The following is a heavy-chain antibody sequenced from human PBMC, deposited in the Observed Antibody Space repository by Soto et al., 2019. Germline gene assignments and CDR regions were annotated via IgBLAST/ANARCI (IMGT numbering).Heavy chain of an antibody. CDR1: GFTFSSYG. D-gene: IGHD6-19*01. CDR3: AHIAVAAPDAFDI. V-gene: IGHV3-23*01. Sequence: HPGGSLRLSCAASGFTFSSYGMHWVRQAPGKGLEWVAAISGSGGSTYYADSVKGRFTISRDNSKNTLYLQMNSLRAEDTAVYYCAHIAVAAPDAFDIWGQGTTVTVSS. CDR2: ISGSGGST. J-gene: IGHJ3*02.